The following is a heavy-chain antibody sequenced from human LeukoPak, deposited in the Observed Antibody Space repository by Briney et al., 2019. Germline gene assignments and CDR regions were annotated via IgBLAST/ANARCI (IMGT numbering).Heavy chain of an antibody. V-gene: IGHV1-3*01. Sequence: ASVKVSCKASGYTFTSYAMHWVRQAPGQRLEWMGWINAGNGNTKYSQKFQGRVTITRDTSASTAYMELSSLRSEDTAVYYCAREDGVVEGAFDYWGQGTLVTVSS. CDR3: AREDGVVEGAFDY. J-gene: IGHJ4*02. CDR2: INAGNGNT. CDR1: GYTFTSYA. D-gene: IGHD2-15*01.